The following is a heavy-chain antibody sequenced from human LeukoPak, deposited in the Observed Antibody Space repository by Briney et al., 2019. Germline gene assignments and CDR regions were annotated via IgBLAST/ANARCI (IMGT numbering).Heavy chain of an antibody. J-gene: IGHJ4*02. D-gene: IGHD6-19*01. CDR2: INWNGGST. CDR3: ARDISSGWYFDY. Sequence: GGSLRLSCAVSGFTFDDYGMSWVRQVPGKGLEWVSGINWNGGSTGYVDSVKGRFTISRDNAKNSLHLQMNSLRAEDTALYYCARDISSGWYFDYWGQGTLVTVSS. CDR1: GFTFDDYG. V-gene: IGHV3-20*04.